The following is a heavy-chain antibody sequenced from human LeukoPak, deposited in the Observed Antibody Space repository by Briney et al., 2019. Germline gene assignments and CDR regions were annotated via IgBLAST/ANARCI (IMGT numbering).Heavy chain of an antibody. D-gene: IGHD3-10*01. Sequence: GGSLRLSCAASGFTFSSYWMHWVRQAPGKGLVWVSRINTDGSSTSYADSVKGRFTISRDNAKNTLYLQMNSLRAEDTAVYYCARVRGGTVFDYWGQGTLVTVPS. J-gene: IGHJ4*02. CDR3: ARVRGGTVFDY. CDR1: GFTFSSYW. V-gene: IGHV3-74*01. CDR2: INTDGSST.